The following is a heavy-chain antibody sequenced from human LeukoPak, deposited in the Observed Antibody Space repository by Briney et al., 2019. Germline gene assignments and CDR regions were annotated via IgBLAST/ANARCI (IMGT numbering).Heavy chain of an antibody. J-gene: IGHJ6*02. Sequence: SETLSLTCAVYGGSFSGYYWSWIRQPPGKGLEWIGEINHSGSTNYNPSLKSRVTISVDTSKNQFSLKLSSVTAADTAIYYCARDHTETSSLNFRNYYFGMDIWGQGTTVIVSS. D-gene: IGHD4-4*01. CDR1: GGSFSGYY. V-gene: IGHV4-34*01. CDR2: INHSGST. CDR3: ARDHTETSSLNFRNYYFGMDI.